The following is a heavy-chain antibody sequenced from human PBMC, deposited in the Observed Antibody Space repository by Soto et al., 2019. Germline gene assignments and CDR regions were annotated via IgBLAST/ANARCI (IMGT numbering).Heavy chain of an antibody. CDR1: GFTFSSNY. Sequence: PGGSLRLSCPASGFTFSSNYMSWVRQAPGKGLEWVSVIYSGGSTYYADSVKGRFTISRDNSKNTLYLQMNSLRAEEKAVYYCAIYYYDSSSPFDYWGQGTLVTVSS. V-gene: IGHV3-53*01. CDR2: IYSGGST. D-gene: IGHD3-22*01. CDR3: AIYYYDSSSPFDY. J-gene: IGHJ4*02.